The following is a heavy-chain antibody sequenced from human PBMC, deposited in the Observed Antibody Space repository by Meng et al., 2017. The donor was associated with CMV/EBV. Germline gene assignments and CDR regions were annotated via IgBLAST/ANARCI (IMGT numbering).Heavy chain of an antibody. CDR3: ARRRSSSRWFDP. D-gene: IGHD6-6*01. V-gene: IGHV5-51*01. Sequence: GGSLRLSCKGSGYTFTSYWIVWMRQMPGKGLEWMGLIYPGDSDTKYSPSFQGQVTISADKSISTAYLQWSSLKASDTAIYYCARRRSSSRWFDPWGQGTQVTVSS. J-gene: IGHJ5*02. CDR2: IYPGDSDT. CDR1: GYTFTSYW.